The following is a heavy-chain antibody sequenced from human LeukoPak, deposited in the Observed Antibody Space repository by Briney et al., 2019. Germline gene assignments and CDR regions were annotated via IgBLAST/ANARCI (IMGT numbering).Heavy chain of an antibody. CDR3: ARGPYCSGGSCYSLGEFDP. CDR1: GFTFSGYA. CDR2: ISGSGGST. D-gene: IGHD2-15*01. Sequence: GGSLRLSCAASGFTFSGYAMSWVRQAPGKGLEWVSGISGSGGSTYYADSVKGRFTISRDNSKNTFYLQMNSLRAEDTAVYYCARGPYCSGGSCYSLGEFDPWGEATLVTVSS. J-gene: IGHJ5*02. V-gene: IGHV3-23*01.